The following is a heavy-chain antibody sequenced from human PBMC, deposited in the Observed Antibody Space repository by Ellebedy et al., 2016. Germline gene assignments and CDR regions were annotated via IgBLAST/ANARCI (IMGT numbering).Heavy chain of an antibody. CDR1: GYSFTNYW. CDR2: IYPGDADT. Sequence: GGSLRLXXKGSGYSFTNYWIAWVRQMPGKGLEWMGIIYPGDADTRYSPSFQGQVTISADKSISTAYLQWSSLKASDTAMYYCARHLGFGELYGMDVWGQGTTVSVSS. D-gene: IGHD3-10*01. J-gene: IGHJ6*02. CDR3: ARHLGFGELYGMDV. V-gene: IGHV5-51*01.